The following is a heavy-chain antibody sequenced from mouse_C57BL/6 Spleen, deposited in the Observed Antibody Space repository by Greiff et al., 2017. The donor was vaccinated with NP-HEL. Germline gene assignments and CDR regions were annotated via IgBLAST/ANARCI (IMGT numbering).Heavy chain of an antibody. CDR2: ISNGGGST. J-gene: IGHJ1*03. V-gene: IGHV5-12*01. CDR1: GFTFSDYY. Sequence: DVMLVESGGGLVQPGGSLKLSCAASGFTFSDYYMYWVRQTPEKRLEWVAYISNGGGSTYYPDTVKGRFTISRDNAKNTLYLQMSRLKSEDTAMYYCARPDYDGNFDVWGTGTTVTVSS. D-gene: IGHD2-4*01. CDR3: ARPDYDGNFDV.